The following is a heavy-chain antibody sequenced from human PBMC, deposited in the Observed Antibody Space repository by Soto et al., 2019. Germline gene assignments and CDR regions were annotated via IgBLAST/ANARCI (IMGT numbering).Heavy chain of an antibody. Sequence: QVQLVQSGAEMKKPGSSVKVSCKASGGTFSSYDISWVRQAPGQGLEWMGGIIPIFGTANYAQKFQGRVTITADESTSTAYMELSRLRSEDTAVYYCARGSPYCSGGSCYSHWFDPWGQGTLVTVSS. CDR1: GGTFSSYD. CDR3: ARGSPYCSGGSCYSHWFDP. V-gene: IGHV1-69*01. D-gene: IGHD2-15*01. J-gene: IGHJ5*02. CDR2: IIPIFGTA.